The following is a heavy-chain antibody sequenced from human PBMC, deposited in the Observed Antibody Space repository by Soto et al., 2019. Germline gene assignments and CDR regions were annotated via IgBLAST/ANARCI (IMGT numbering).Heavy chain of an antibody. D-gene: IGHD3-3*01. J-gene: IGHJ6*02. Sequence: SETLSLTCAVSGGSISTSDYTWSWIRQPPGRGLEWIGSVYHSGATHYMPSLKNRLTMSLDKSKNQFSLDLTSVTAADTAVYYCVRERTIFGVAPGGGVDVWGQGTTVTVSS. CDR1: GGSISTSDYT. CDR3: VRERTIFGVAPGGGVDV. V-gene: IGHV4-30-2*01. CDR2: VYHSGAT.